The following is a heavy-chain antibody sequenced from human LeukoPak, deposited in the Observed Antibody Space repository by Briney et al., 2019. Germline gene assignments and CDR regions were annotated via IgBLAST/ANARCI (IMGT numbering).Heavy chain of an antibody. CDR2: INPNSGGT. J-gene: IGHJ5*02. D-gene: IGHD2-2*02. V-gene: IGHV1-2*06. Sequence: ASVKVSCKASGYTFTGYYMHWVRQAPGQGLEWMGRINPNSGGTNYAQKFQGRATMTRDTSISTAYMELSSLRSEDTAVYYCATDCSSTSCYSWFDPWGQGTLVTVSS. CDR1: GYTFTGYY. CDR3: ATDCSSTSCYSWFDP.